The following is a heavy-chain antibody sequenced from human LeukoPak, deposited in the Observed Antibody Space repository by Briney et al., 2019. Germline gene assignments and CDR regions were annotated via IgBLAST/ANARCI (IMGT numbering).Heavy chain of an antibody. CDR1: GYTFTSYD. D-gene: IGHD6-13*01. CDR2: MNPNSGNT. CDR3: ARGSRGRWSSIWYR. V-gene: IGHV1-8*01. Sequence: ASVKVSCKASGYTFTSYDINWVRQATGQGLEWMGWMNPNSGNTGYAQKFQGRVTMTRNTSISTAYMELSSLRSEDTAVYYCARGSRGRWSSIWYRWGQGTLVTVSS. J-gene: IGHJ4*02.